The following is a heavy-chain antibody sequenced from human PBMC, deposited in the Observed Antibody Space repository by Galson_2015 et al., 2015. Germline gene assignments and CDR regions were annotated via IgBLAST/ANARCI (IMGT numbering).Heavy chain of an antibody. CDR1: GGTFSSYA. CDR3: ARSIAAHARFGYFDY. Sequence: SVKVSCKASGGTFSSYAISWVRQAPGQGLEWMGGIIPIFGTANYAQKFQGRVTITADESTSTAYMELSSLRSEDTAVYYCARSIAAHARFGYFDYWGQGTLVTVSS. CDR2: IIPIFGTA. J-gene: IGHJ4*02. D-gene: IGHD6-6*01. V-gene: IGHV1-69*13.